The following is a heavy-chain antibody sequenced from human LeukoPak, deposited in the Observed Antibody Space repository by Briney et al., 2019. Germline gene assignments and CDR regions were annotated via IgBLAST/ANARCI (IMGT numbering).Heavy chain of an antibody. CDR1: GNYW. V-gene: IGHV3-74*01. CDR2: INSDGSWT. Sequence: GGSLRLSCAASGNYWMHWVRQAPGKGLVWVSHINSDGSWTSYADSVKGRFTISKDDAENTVYLQMNSLRAEDTAVYYCVSFYETYWGRGTLVTVSS. J-gene: IGHJ4*02. D-gene: IGHD2/OR15-2a*01. CDR3: VSFYETY.